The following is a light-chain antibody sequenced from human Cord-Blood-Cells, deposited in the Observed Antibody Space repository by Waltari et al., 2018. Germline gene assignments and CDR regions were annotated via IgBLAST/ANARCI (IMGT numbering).Light chain of an antibody. J-gene: IGLJ2*01. V-gene: IGLV2-14*01. CDR1: SSDVGGYNY. CDR3: SSYTSSSTVV. Sequence: QSALTQPASVSGSPGQSITISCTGTSSDVGGYNYVSWYQQNPGKAPKLMIYDFSKRPSGISNRFSGSKSGTAAALTISGLQAEDEADYYCSSYTSSSTVVFGGGTKLTVL. CDR2: DFS.